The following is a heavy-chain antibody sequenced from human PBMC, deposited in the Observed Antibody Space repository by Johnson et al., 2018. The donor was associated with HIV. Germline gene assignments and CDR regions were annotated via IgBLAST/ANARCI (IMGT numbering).Heavy chain of an antibody. CDR3: AKSSRVATTFDAFDI. D-gene: IGHD1-26*01. CDR2: ISGSGGST. V-gene: IGHV3-23*01. CDR1: GFTFSSYA. Sequence: VLLLESGGDLVQPGGSLRLSCAASGFTFSSYAMSWVRQAPGKGLEWVSAISGSGGSTYSADSVKGRFTISRDNSKNTLYLQMNSLRDEDTAVYYCAKSSRVATTFDAFDIWGQGTMVTVSS. J-gene: IGHJ3*02.